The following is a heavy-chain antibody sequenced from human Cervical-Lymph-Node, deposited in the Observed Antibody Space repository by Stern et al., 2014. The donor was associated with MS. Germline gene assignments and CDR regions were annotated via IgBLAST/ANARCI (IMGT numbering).Heavy chain of an antibody. CDR3: ATAILRTYDAFDI. J-gene: IGHJ3*02. D-gene: IGHD1-14*01. CDR2: MNANSGDT. CDR1: GYTLTNYD. Sequence: VQLVESGAEVKKPGASVKVSCKASGYTLTNYDINWVRQAPGQGLAWVGWMNANSGDTGYAQKFQGRVTMTRDTSTGTAYMELRSLTSEDTAVYYCATAILRTYDAFDIWGQGTLVTVSS. V-gene: IGHV1-8*01.